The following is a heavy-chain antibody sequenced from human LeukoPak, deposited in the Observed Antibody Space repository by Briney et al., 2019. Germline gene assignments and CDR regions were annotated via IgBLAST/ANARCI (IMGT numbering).Heavy chain of an antibody. V-gene: IGHV4-30-4*08. D-gene: IGHD2-2*01. J-gene: IGHJ4*02. Sequence: TFDDYGMSWVRQPPGKGLEWIGYIYYSGSTYYNPSLKSRVTISVDTSKNQFSLKLSSVTAADTAVYYCARERRGAYCSSTSCYDYWGQGTLVTVSS. CDR2: IYYSGST. CDR1: TFDDYG. CDR3: ARERRGAYCSSTSCYDY.